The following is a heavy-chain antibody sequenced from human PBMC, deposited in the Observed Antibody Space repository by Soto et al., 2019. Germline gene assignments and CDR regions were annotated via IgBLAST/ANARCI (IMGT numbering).Heavy chain of an antibody. CDR1: GGTFSSHT. J-gene: IGHJ4*02. V-gene: IGHV1-69*12. CDR3: ARVDNSGSYSNYFDY. Sequence: QVQLVQSGAEVKKPGSSVKVSCRASGGTFSSHTLNWVRQAPGQGLEWMGWIIPIFGTANYAQKFQGRVTITADETTSTVYMELSSLRSEDTAVYYCARVDNSGSYSNYFDYWGQGTLVTVSS. CDR2: IIPIFGTA. D-gene: IGHD1-26*01.